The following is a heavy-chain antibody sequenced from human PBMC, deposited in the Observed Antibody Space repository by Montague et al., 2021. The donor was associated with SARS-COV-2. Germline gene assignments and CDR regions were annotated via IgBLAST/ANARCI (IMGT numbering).Heavy chain of an antibody. CDR3: ARGRVTRAGFDY. V-gene: IGHV4-38-2*02. CDR2: NYLHGNA. D-gene: IGHD2-21*02. J-gene: IGHJ4*02. CDR1: GYFIGTGYY. Sequence: SETLSLTCSVSGYFIGTGYYWGWIRQSPGKGLEWIGSNYLHGNAYYNPSLNSRVTISLDTSNNQFSLRLTSVTTSATAAYYCARGRVTRAGFDYWGQGIRVIVSS.